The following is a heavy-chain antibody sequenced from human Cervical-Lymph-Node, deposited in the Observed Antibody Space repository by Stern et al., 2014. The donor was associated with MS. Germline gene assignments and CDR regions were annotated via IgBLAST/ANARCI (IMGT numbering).Heavy chain of an antibody. D-gene: IGHD3-16*01. CDR3: TTSQGAF. J-gene: IGHJ4*02. Sequence: VQLVQSGTELRKPGASVRVSCKASGYAFTNYDINWVRQATGPGLEWVGWSNPNTGNAGPAQKFHGRVTITTNNSITTAYMDLSNLRSEDTAIYYCTTSQGAFWGQGTLITVSS. V-gene: IGHV1-8*01. CDR2: SNPNTGNA. CDR1: GYAFTNYD.